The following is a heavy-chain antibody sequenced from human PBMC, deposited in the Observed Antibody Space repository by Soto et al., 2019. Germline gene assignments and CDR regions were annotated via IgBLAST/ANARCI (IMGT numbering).Heavy chain of an antibody. V-gene: IGHV4-39*01. J-gene: IGHJ4*02. D-gene: IGHD6-19*01. CDR2: IYYSGST. CDR3: ARRALVSPFEVAGTD. CDR1: GGSISSSSYC. Sequence: PSETLSLTCTVSGGSISSSSYCWGWIRQPPGKGLEWIGSIYYSGSTYYNPSLKSRVTISVDTSKNQFSLKLSSVTAADTAVYYCARRALVSPFEVAGTDWGQGTLVTVSS.